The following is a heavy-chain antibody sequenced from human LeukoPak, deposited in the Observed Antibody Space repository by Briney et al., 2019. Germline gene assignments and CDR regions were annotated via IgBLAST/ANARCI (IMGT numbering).Heavy chain of an antibody. Sequence: ASVKVSCKASGYTFTSYDINWVRQATGQGLEWMGWMNPNSGNTGYAQKFQGRVTITRNTSISTAYMELSSLRSEDTAVYYCAIRGSGSRSGYYFDYWGQGTLVTVSS. CDR1: GYTFTSYD. V-gene: IGHV1-8*03. J-gene: IGHJ4*02. CDR2: MNPNSGNT. D-gene: IGHD1-26*01. CDR3: AIRGSGSRSGYYFDY.